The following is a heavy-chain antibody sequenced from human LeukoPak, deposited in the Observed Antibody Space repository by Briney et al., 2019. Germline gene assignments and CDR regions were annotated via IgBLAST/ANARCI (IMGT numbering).Heavy chain of an antibody. J-gene: IGHJ4*02. Sequence: GGSLRLSCAASGFTFSSYSMNWVRQAPGKGLEWVSSISSSSSYIYYADSVKGRFTISRDNAKNSLYLQMNSLRAEDTAVYYCARAPYVQDGFDYWGQGTLVTVSS. D-gene: IGHD3-16*01. CDR2: ISSSSSYI. CDR3: ARAPYVQDGFDY. V-gene: IGHV3-21*01. CDR1: GFTFSSYS.